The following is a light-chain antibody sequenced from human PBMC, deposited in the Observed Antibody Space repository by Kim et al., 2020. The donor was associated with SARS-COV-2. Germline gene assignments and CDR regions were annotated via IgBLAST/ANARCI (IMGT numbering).Light chain of an antibody. J-gene: IGLJ2*01. CDR3: NSRDSSGNHLV. V-gene: IGLV3-19*01. CDR1: SLRSYY. CDR2: GKN. Sequence: ALGQTVRITCQGDSLRSYYASWYQQKPGQAPVLVIYGKNNRPSGIPDRFSGSSSGNTASLTITGGQAEDEADYYCNSRDSSGNHLVFGGGTKLTVL.